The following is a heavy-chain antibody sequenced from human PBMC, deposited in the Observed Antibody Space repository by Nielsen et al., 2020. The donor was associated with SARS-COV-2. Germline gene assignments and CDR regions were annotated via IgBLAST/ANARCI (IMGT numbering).Heavy chain of an antibody. Sequence: SGPTLVKPTETLTLTCTVSGFSLSNARMGVSWIRQPPGKALEWLAHIFSNDEKSYSTSLKSRLTISKDTSKSQVVLTMTNMDPADTATYYCARISIVGALYYYYYMDVWGKGTTVTVSS. CDR1: GFSLSNARMG. D-gene: IGHD1-26*01. J-gene: IGHJ6*03. V-gene: IGHV2-26*01. CDR2: IFSNDEK. CDR3: ARISIVGALYYYYYMDV.